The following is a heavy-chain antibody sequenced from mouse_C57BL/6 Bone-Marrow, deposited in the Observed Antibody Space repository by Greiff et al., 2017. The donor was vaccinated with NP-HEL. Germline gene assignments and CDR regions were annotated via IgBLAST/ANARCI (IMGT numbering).Heavy chain of an antibody. J-gene: IGHJ1*03. D-gene: IGHD1-1*01. CDR2: SRNKANDYTT. CDR1: GFTFSDFY. Sequence: DVMLVESGGGLVQSGRSLRLSCATSGFTFSDFYMEWVRQAPGKGLEWIAASRNKANDYTTEYSASVKGRFIVSRDTSQSILYLQMNALRAEDTAIYYCARDACGYYGSSYWYFDVWGTGTTVTVSS. V-gene: IGHV7-1*01. CDR3: ARDACGYYGSSYWYFDV.